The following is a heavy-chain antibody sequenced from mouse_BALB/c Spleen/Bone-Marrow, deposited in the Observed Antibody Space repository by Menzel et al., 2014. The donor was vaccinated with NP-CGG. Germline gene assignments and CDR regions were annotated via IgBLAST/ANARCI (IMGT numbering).Heavy chain of an antibody. CDR2: IWAGGST. CDR1: GFSLNSYG. V-gene: IGHV2-9*02. J-gene: IGHJ1*01. CDR3: ARAWHWYFGV. Sequence: QVQLKESGPGLVAPSQSLSITCTVSGFSLNSYGVHWVRQPPGKGMEWLGVIWAGGSTNYNSALMSRLSISKDNSKSQFFLKMNSLQTDDTAMYYCARAWHWYFGVWVAETTVTVSS.